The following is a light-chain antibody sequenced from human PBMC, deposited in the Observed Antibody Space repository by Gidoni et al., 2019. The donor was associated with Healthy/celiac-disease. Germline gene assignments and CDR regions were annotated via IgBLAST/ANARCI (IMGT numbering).Light chain of an antibody. V-gene: IGKV3-11*01. J-gene: IGKJ2*01. CDR1: QSVSSY. Sequence: IVLTQSPDTLSLSPGERATLSCRASQSVSSYLAWYQQKPGQAPRLLSYDASNRATGIPARFSGSGSGTDFTLTISSLEPEDFAVYYCHQRDTFGQGTKLEIK. CDR3: HQRDT. CDR2: DAS.